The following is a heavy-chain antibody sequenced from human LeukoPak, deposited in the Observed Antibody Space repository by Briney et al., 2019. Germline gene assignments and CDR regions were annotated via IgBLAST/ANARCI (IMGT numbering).Heavy chain of an antibody. CDR3: ARDPLRPNAFDI. V-gene: IGHV1-69*01. D-gene: IGHD5-12*01. J-gene: IGHJ3*02. CDR2: IIPIFGTA. CDR1: GGTFSSYA. Sequence: SSVKVSCKASGGTFSSYAISWVRQAPGQGLEWMGGIIPIFGTANYAQKLQGRVTITADESTSTAYMELSSLRSEDTAVYYCARDPLRPNAFDIWGQGTMVTVSS.